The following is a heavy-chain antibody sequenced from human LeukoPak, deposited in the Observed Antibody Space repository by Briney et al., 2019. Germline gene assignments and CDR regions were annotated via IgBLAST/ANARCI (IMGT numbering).Heavy chain of an antibody. D-gene: IGHD3-22*01. V-gene: IGHV1-69*13. Sequence: ASVKVSCKASGGTFSSYAISWVRQAPGQGLEWMGGIIPIFGTANYAQKFQGRVTITADESTSTAYMELSSLRSEDTAVYYCARRLWYYYDSSGYAGHYYYMDVWGKGTTVTVSS. J-gene: IGHJ6*03. CDR1: GGTFSSYA. CDR2: IIPIFGTA. CDR3: ARRLWYYYDSSGYAGHYYYMDV.